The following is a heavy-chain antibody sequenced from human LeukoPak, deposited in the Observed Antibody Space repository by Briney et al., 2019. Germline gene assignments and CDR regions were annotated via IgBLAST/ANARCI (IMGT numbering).Heavy chain of an antibody. CDR1: GGTFSSYA. J-gene: IGHJ4*02. V-gene: IGHV1-69*04. Sequence: SVKFSCKASGGTFSSYAISWVRQAPGQGLEWMGRIIPILGIANYAQKFQGRVTITADKSTSTAYMELSSLRSEDTAVYYCARATIVGATLDYWGQGTLVTVSS. CDR3: ARATIVGATLDY. CDR2: IIPILGIA. D-gene: IGHD1-26*01.